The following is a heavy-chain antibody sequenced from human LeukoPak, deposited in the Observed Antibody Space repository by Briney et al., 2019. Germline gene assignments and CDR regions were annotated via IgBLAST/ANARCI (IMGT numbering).Heavy chain of an antibody. CDR2: IYYSGTT. V-gene: IGHV4-39*01. J-gene: IGHJ5*02. CDR3: ARSLGANTWVGNWFDP. Sequence: PSETLSLTCSVSGGSISSPNHDWAWIRQPPGQGLEWIGSIYYSGTTYYNLSLKSRVTLSVDTSQNQFSLKLSSVTAADTAIYFCARSLGANTWVGNWFDPWGREPWSPSPQ. CDR1: GGSISSPNHD. D-gene: IGHD3-10*01.